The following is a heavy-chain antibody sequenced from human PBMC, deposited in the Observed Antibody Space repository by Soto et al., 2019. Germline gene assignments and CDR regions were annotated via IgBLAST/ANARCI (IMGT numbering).Heavy chain of an antibody. D-gene: IGHD3-10*01. CDR2: ISWNSGSI. Sequence: GGSLRLSCAASGFTFDDYAMHWVRQAPGKGLEWVSGISWNSGSIGYADSVKGRFTISRDNAKNSLYLQMNSLRAEDTALYYCAKDPGGGEDAFDIWGQGTMVTVSS. CDR3: AKDPGGGEDAFDI. V-gene: IGHV3-9*01. J-gene: IGHJ3*02. CDR1: GFTFDDYA.